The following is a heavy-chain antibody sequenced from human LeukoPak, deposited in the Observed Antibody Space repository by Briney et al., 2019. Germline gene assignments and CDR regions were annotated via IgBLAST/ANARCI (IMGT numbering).Heavy chain of an antibody. J-gene: IGHJ3*01. D-gene: IGHD6-6*01. CDR3: ARLEYSSSSGAFDF. CDR2: IDPSDSYT. V-gene: IGHV5-10-1*01. Sequence: GESLKISCKGSGCSFSSYWITWVRQMPGKGLEWMGRIDPSDSYTNYSPSFQGHVTISADKSISTAYLQWSSLKASDTAIYYCARLEYSSSSGAFDFWGQGTMVTVSS. CDR1: GCSFSSYW.